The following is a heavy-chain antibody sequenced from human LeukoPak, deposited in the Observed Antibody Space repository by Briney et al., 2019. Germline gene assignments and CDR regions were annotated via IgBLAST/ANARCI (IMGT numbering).Heavy chain of an antibody. Sequence: GGSLRLSCAASGFTFSSYAMSWVRQAPGKGLEWVSAISGSGGSTYYADSVKGRFTISRDNSKNTLYLQMNSLRAEDTAVYYCASPIATRQGYYYYGMDVWGQGTTVTVSS. J-gene: IGHJ6*02. V-gene: IGHV3-23*01. CDR1: GFTFSSYA. CDR3: ASPIATRQGYYYYGMDV. CDR2: ISGSGGST. D-gene: IGHD6-6*01.